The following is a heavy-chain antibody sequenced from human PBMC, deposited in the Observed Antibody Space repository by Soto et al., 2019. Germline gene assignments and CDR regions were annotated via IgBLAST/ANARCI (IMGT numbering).Heavy chain of an antibody. Sequence: GGSLRLSCAASGFTFSSYAMHWVRQAPGKGLEWVAVISYDGSNKYYAGSVKGRFTISRDNSKNTLFLQMNSLRAEDTAVYYCAKPVYSGYVPLTGEFDYWGQGTLVTVSS. V-gene: IGHV3-30-3*02. CDR1: GFTFSSYA. J-gene: IGHJ4*02. CDR2: ISYDGSNK. CDR3: AKPVYSGYVPLTGEFDY. D-gene: IGHD5-12*01.